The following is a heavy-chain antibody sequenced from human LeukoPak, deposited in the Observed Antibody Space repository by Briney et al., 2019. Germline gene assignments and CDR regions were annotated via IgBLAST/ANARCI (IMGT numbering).Heavy chain of an antibody. CDR2: VSYDGTNK. CDR1: GFAFSSYG. D-gene: IGHD3-3*01. CDR3: AKCSLSGYLFAAFDI. Sequence: GGSLRLSCAASGFAFSSYGMHWVRQAPGKGLEWVGVVSYDGTNKYYTDSVKGRFTISRDNSKNTLYLQINSLRAEDAAVYYCAKCSLSGYLFAAFDIWGQGTMVSVSS. J-gene: IGHJ3*02. V-gene: IGHV3-30*18.